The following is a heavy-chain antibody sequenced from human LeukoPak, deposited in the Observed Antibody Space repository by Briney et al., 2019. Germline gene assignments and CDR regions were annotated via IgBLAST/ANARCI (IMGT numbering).Heavy chain of an antibody. CDR2: IFPIFGTA. Sequence: SVKVSCKASGGTFSSYAISWVRQAPGQGLEWMGGIFPIFGTANYAQKFQGRVTITADESTSTAYMELSSLRSEDTAVYYCARDTDSRPNWFYPWGQGTLVTVSS. CDR3: ARDTDSRPNWFYP. J-gene: IGHJ5*02. D-gene: IGHD6-13*01. CDR1: GGTFSSYA. V-gene: IGHV1-69*01.